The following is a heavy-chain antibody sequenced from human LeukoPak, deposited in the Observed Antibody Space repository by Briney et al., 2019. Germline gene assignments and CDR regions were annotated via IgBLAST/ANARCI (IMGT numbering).Heavy chain of an antibody. D-gene: IGHD1-14*01. J-gene: IGHJ4*02. CDR1: GFTFDDYA. Sequence: GGSLRLSCAASGFTFDDYAMHWVRQAPGKGLEWVSLISWDGGSTYYADSVKGRFTISRDNSKNSLYLQMSSLRAEDTALYYCAKDITPYGRYIDYWGQGTLVTVSS. V-gene: IGHV3-43D*03. CDR3: AKDITPYGRYIDY. CDR2: ISWDGGST.